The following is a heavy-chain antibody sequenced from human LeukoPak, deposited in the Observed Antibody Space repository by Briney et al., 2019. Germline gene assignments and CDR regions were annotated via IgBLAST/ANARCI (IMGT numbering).Heavy chain of an antibody. V-gene: IGHV3-48*01. J-gene: IGHJ4*02. D-gene: IGHD1-26*01. Sequence: GGSLRLSCAASGFTFSSYSMNWVRQAPGKGLEWVSYISSSINTIYYAASVKGRFTISRDNAKNSPYLQMNSLRAEDTAVYYCARVRGSYYLDYWGQGTLVTVSS. CDR2: ISSSINTI. CDR3: ARVRGSYYLDY. CDR1: GFTFSSYS.